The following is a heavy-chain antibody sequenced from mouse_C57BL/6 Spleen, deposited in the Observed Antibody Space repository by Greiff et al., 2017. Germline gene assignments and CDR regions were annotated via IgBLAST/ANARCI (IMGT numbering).Heavy chain of an antibody. J-gene: IGHJ3*01. D-gene: IGHD1-1*01. CDR2: IDPEDGDT. V-gene: IGHV14-2*01. Sequence: DVQLVESGAELVKPGASVKLSCTASGFNIKDYYMHWVKQRTEQGLEWIGRIDPEDGDTKYAPTFQGQATIPADTSSNTAYLQLSSRTSEDTAVYYCARYATVVATAQFAYWGQGTLVTVSA. CDR3: ARYATVVATAQFAY. CDR1: GFNIKDYY.